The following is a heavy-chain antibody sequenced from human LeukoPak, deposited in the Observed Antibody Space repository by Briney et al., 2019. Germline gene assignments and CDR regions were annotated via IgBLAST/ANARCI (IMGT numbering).Heavy chain of an antibody. J-gene: IGHJ3*02. CDR1: GYTFTSYG. Sequence: GASVKVSCTASGYTFTSYGISWVRQAPGQGLEWMGWISAYNGNTNYAQKLQGRVTMTTDTSTSIAYMELRSLRSDDTAVYYCARDRAAVAGRGAFDIWGQGTMVTVSS. CDR3: ARDRAAVAGRGAFDI. D-gene: IGHD6-19*01. V-gene: IGHV1-18*01. CDR2: ISAYNGNT.